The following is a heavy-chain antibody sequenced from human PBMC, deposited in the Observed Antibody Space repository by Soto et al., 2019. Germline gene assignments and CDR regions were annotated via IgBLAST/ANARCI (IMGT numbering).Heavy chain of an antibody. D-gene: IGHD6-13*01. J-gene: IGHJ3*02. Sequence: GGSLRLSCAASGFTFSSYAMHWVRQAPGKGLEWVAVISYDGSNKYYADSVKGRFTISRDNSKNTLYLQMNSLRAEDTAVYYCAREGAVAGMSAFDIWGQGTMVTVSS. CDR2: ISYDGSNK. CDR1: GFTFSSYA. V-gene: IGHV3-30-3*01. CDR3: AREGAVAGMSAFDI.